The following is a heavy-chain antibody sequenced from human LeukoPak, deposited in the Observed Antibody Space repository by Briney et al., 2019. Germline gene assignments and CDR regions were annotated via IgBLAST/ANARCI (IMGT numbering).Heavy chain of an antibody. J-gene: IGHJ6*02. CDR1: GFTFSSYG. Sequence: GGSLRLSCAASGFTFSSYGMHWVRQAPGKGLEWVAVISHDGSSKYFADSVKGRFTISRDNPKNTLDLQMHSLRAEGTAVYYCARSIRFCSSNSCFAGYYNYGLHVWGQGTTVIVSS. V-gene: IGHV3-30*05. CDR2: ISHDGSSK. CDR3: ARSIRFCSSNSCFAGYYNYGLHV. D-gene: IGHD2-2*01.